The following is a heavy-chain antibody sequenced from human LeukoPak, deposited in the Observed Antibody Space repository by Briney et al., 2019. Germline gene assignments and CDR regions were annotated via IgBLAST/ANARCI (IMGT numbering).Heavy chain of an antibody. CDR3: TTDQRVLRFLEGYIYPGY. J-gene: IGHJ4*02. Sequence: GGSLRLSCAVSGFTFNTYWMSWVRQASGKGLEWVGRIKSKTDGGTTDYAAPVKGRFTISRDDSKNTLYLQMNSLKTEDTAVYYCTTDQRVLRFLEGYIYPGYWGQGTLVTVSS. V-gene: IGHV3-15*01. CDR2: IKSKTDGGTT. D-gene: IGHD3-3*01. CDR1: GFTFNTYW.